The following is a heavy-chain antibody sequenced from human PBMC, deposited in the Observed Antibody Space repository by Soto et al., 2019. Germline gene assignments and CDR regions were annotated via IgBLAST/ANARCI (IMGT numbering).Heavy chain of an antibody. CDR1: GFSPSTSGVG. J-gene: IGHJ4*02. CDR2: IYWDDDK. Sequence: QITLKESGPTLVKPTQTLTLTCTFSGFSPSTSGVGVGGIRQPPGKALEWLALIYWDDDKRYSPSLKSRRTITKDTSKTQVVLTMTNMDPVDTATYYCAHYFYGVTDYWGQGTLVTVSS. V-gene: IGHV2-5*02. CDR3: AHYFYGVTDY. D-gene: IGHD3-10*01.